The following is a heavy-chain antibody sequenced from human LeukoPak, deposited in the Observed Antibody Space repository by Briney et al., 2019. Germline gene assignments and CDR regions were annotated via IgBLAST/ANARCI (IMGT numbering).Heavy chain of an antibody. CDR2: VYYNKRT. V-gene: IGHV4-59*01. CDR1: GGSISSYY. CDR3: ARSPQYFDSLLDGDSRYYFDY. Sequence: KPSETLSLTCSVSGGSISSYYWSWIRQPPGKGLGWIGYVYYNKRTNSNPSLKSRVTLSVDTSKNEFSLKLTSMTAADTAVYFCARSPQYFDSLLDGDSRYYFDYWGQGTLVTVSS. J-gene: IGHJ4*02. D-gene: IGHD3-9*01.